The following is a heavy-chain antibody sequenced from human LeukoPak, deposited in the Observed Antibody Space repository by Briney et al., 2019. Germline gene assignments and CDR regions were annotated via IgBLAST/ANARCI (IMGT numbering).Heavy chain of an antibody. CDR3: ARGWGYFDY. D-gene: IGHD3-16*01. J-gene: IGHJ4*02. CDR2: TYYSGST. CDR1: GATISSYY. Sequence: PSETLSLTCTVSGATISSYYWSWLRQPPGKGLEWIGYTYYSGSTDYNPSLKSRVTISVDTSKNQFSLKLSSVTAADTAVYYCARGWGYFDYWGQGTLVTVSS. V-gene: IGHV4-59*01.